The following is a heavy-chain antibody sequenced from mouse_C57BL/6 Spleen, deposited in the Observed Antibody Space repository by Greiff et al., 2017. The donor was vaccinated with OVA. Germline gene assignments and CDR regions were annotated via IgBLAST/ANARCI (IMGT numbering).Heavy chain of an antibody. CDR1: GYTFTDYN. CDR3: ARQLRPYYYAMDD. D-gene: IGHD3-2*02. V-gene: IGHV1-18*01. J-gene: IGHJ4*01. CDR2: INPNNGGT. Sequence: VQLQQSGPELVKPGASVKIPCKASGYTFTDYNMDWVKQSHGKSLEWIGDINPNNGGTIYNQKFKGKATLTVDKSSSTAYMELRSLTSEDTAVYDCARQLRPYYYAMDDWGQGTSVTVSS.